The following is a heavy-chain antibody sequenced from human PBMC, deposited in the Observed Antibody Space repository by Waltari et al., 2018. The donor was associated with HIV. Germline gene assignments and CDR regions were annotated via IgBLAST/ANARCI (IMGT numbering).Heavy chain of an antibody. CDR2: IDTTGTT. CDR3: AREGCSGGSCYRYYYYYYGLDV. CDR1: GGSISSGTYY. J-gene: IGHJ6*02. Sequence: QVQLQESGPGLVKPSQTLSLTCTVSGGSISSGTYYWPCIRQPAGKGLEWIGRIDTTGTTNYNPSLKSRVTISVDTSNNQFSLKLTSVTVADTALYYCAREGCSGGSCYRYYYYYYGLDVWGQGTTVTVSS. V-gene: IGHV4-61*02. D-gene: IGHD2-15*01.